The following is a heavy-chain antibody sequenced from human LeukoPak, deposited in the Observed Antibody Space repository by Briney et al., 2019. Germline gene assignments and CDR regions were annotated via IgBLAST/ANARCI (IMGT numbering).Heavy chain of an antibody. Sequence: GGSLRLSCTASGFTFGDYAMSWFRQAPGKGLEWVGFIRSKAYGGTTEYAASVKGRFTISRDNAKNMLYLQVNSLRAEDTAVYYCATQQGGNPAYWGQGTLVTVSS. V-gene: IGHV3-49*03. CDR3: ATQQGGNPAY. CDR1: GFTFGDYA. CDR2: IRSKAYGGTT. D-gene: IGHD1-14*01. J-gene: IGHJ4*02.